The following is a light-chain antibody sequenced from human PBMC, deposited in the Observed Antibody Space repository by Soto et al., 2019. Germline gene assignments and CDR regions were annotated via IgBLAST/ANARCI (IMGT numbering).Light chain of an antibody. CDR2: AAS. CDR3: LEASSFPFT. V-gene: IGKV1-12*01. CDR1: QDISDW. Sequence: DLQMTQSPSSVSASVGDRVTITCRASQDISDWLAWYQQKPGKAPKLLIFAASTLQSGVSSRFSGSGSGTDFTLTISSLQPEDFATYYCLEASSFPFTFGPGTKVEIK. J-gene: IGKJ3*01.